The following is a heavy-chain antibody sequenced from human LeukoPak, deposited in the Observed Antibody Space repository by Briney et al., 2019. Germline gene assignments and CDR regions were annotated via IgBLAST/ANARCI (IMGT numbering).Heavy chain of an antibody. CDR2: INKDGSDK. D-gene: IGHD4-23*01. V-gene: IGHV3-7*01. Sequence: GGSLRLSCAASGFTFNMYWMTWVRQAPGKGLESVAYINKDGSDKYYVDSVKGRFTVSRDSAKNSLYLQMNSLRAEDTAVYYCARDAGYGGISDYWGQGTLVTVSS. CDR3: ARDAGYGGISDY. J-gene: IGHJ4*02. CDR1: GFTFNMYW.